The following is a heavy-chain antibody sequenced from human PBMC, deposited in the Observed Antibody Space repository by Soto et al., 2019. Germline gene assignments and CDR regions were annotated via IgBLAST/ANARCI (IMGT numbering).Heavy chain of an antibody. V-gene: IGHV4-30-4*01. J-gene: IGHJ4*02. CDR1: GASISSGDYY. CDR2: IYYSGST. D-gene: IGHD3-22*01. Sequence: PSETLSLTCTVSGASISSGDYYWTWIRQPPGKGLEWIGSIYYSGSTYYNPSLKSRVTISVDTSNNQFSLKLSSVTAADTAVYYCARASYDSSTYYLDYWGKGTLVTVSS. CDR3: ARASYDSSTYYLDY.